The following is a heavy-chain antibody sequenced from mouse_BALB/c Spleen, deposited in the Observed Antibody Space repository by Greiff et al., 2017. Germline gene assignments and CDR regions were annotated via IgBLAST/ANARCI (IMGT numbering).Heavy chain of an antibody. D-gene: IGHD2-10*02. CDR3: ARLGYGNYDYAMDY. CDR1: GFTFSSYT. CDR2: ISNGGGST. V-gene: IGHV5-12-2*01. Sequence: EVKLMESGGGLVQPGGSLKLSCAASGFTFSSYTMSWVRQTPEKRLEWVAYISNGGGSTYYPDTVKGRFTISRDNAKNTLYLQMSSLKSEDTAMYYCARLGYGNYDYAMDYWGQGTSVTVSS. J-gene: IGHJ4*01.